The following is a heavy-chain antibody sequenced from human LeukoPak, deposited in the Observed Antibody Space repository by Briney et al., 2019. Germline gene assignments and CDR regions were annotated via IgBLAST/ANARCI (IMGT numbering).Heavy chain of an antibody. Sequence: GGSLRLSCAASGFSFSNYGMSWVRQAPGKGLEWIAGISGSGGSTDYLDSVKGRFTISRDNSKNTLYLQMNSLRAEDTAVYYCARALFLGDWFDPWGQGTLVTVSS. CDR1: GFSFSNYG. J-gene: IGHJ5*02. D-gene: IGHD3-16*01. CDR3: ARALFLGDWFDP. V-gene: IGHV3-23*01. CDR2: ISGSGGST.